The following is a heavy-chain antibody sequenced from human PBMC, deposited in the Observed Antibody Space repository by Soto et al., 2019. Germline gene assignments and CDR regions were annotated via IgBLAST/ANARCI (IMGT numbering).Heavy chain of an antibody. J-gene: IGHJ6*02. CDR3: ARSVGTGGSYYYGMDV. D-gene: IGHD3-10*01. CDR2: IDYTGST. Sequence: PSETLSLTCTVSGSSISSYYWSWIRQPPGKGLEWIEYIDYTGSTNYNPSLKSRVTISVDTSKNQFSLKVTSVTAADTAVYYCARSVGTGGSYYYGMDVCGQGTTVTVSS. V-gene: IGHV4-59*01. CDR1: GSSISSYY.